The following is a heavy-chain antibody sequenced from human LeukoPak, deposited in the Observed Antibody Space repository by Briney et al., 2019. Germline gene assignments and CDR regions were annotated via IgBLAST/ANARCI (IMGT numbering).Heavy chain of an antibody. D-gene: IGHD6-13*01. CDR1: GFTFSSYG. V-gene: IGHV3-30*02. Sequence: GGSLRLSCAASGFTFSSYGMHWVRQAPGKGLEWVAFIRYDGSNKYYADSVKGRFTISGDNSKNTLYLQMNSLRAEDTAVYYCATSIAAAIPEIDYWGQGTLVTVSS. J-gene: IGHJ4*02. CDR2: IRYDGSNK. CDR3: ATSIAAAIPEIDY.